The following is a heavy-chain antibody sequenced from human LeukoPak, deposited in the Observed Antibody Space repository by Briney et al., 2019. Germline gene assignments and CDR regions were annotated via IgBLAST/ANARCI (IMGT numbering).Heavy chain of an antibody. V-gene: IGHV3-23*01. J-gene: IGHJ3*02. CDR3: ARAVRYYDSSGYYYSDENAFDI. CDR1: GFTFSTYA. CDR2: ISGTGGKI. Sequence: PGGSLRLSCAASGFTFSTYAMSWVRQPPGKGLEWVSTISGTGGKIYFADSVKGRFTISRDNAKNSLYLQMNSLRAEDTAVYYCARAVRYYDSSGYYYSDENAFDIWGQGTMVTVSS. D-gene: IGHD3-22*01.